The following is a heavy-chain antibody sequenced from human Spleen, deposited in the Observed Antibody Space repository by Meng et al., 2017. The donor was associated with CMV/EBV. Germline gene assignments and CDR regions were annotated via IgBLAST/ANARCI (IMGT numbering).Heavy chain of an antibody. V-gene: IGHV4-38-2*02. CDR3: ARGRTIEARGYYYYGMDV. D-gene: IGHD1-1*01. CDR1: GYSISISYY. J-gene: IGHJ6*02. CDR2: IHHSGST. Sequence: SETLSLTCTVSGYSISISYYWGWIRQPPGKGLEWIVNIHHSGSTYYNPSLRSRVTISVDTSKNQFSLKLNSVTAADTAVYYCARGRTIEARGYYYYGMDVWGQGTTVTVSS.